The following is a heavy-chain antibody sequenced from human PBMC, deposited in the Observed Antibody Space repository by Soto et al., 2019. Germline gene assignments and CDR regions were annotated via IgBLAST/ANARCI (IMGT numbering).Heavy chain of an antibody. D-gene: IGHD3-10*01. CDR3: AKDFGSGKPYYYYAMDV. V-gene: IGHV3-30*18. CDR1: GFIFSKYG. J-gene: IGHJ6*02. Sequence: QVQLVESGGGVVQPGRSLRLSCAASGFIFSKYGMHWVRQAPGKGLEWVAVISYDGSNKYYAESVKGRFIISRDKSENTLYLQMTSLRAEDTALYYCAKDFGSGKPYYYYAMDVWGQGTTVTVSS. CDR2: ISYDGSNK.